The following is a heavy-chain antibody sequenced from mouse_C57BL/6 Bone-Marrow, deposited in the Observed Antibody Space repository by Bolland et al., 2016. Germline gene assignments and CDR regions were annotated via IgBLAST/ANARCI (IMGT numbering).Heavy chain of an antibody. D-gene: IGHD1-1*01. J-gene: IGHJ3*01. V-gene: IGHV1-55*01. Sequence: TNYNEKFKSKATLTVDTSSSTAYMQLSSLTSEDSAVYYCASYGSSFLFAYWGQGTLV. CDR2: T. CDR3: ASYGSSFLFAY.